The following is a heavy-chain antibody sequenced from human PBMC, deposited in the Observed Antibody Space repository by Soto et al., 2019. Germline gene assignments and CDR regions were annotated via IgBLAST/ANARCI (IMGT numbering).Heavy chain of an antibody. Sequence: SETLSLTCTVSGGSMSPYYWSWIRQAPGKGLEWIANIYYRGNTNYNPSLESRVTISVDTSKNQFSLKLNSMTAADTAVYYCARHSKKTGDFDYYYGMDVWGQGTTVTVSS. CDR3: ARHSKKTGDFDYYYGMDV. J-gene: IGHJ6*02. CDR2: IYYRGNT. CDR1: GGSMSPYY. V-gene: IGHV4-59*08. D-gene: IGHD7-27*01.